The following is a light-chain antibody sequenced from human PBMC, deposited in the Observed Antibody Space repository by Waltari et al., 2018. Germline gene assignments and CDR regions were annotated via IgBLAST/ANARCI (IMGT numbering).Light chain of an antibody. V-gene: IGLV6-57*04. J-gene: IGLJ3*02. Sequence: NFMLTQPHSVSESPGKTVIISCTRSSGDIASNYVQWCQQRPGRAPTTVIYEDDQRPSGVPGRFSGSIDSSSTSASLTISGLKTEDEADDYCQSYDDSNYWVFGGGTKLTVL. CDR3: QSYDDSNYWV. CDR1: SGDIASNY. CDR2: EDD.